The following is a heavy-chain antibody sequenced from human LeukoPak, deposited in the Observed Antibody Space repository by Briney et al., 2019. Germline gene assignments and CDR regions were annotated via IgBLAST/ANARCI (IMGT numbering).Heavy chain of an antibody. D-gene: IGHD6-13*01. CDR3: ARMGLYDSSWYAVGY. V-gene: IGHV4-59*01. J-gene: IGHJ4*02. CDR2: IYYSGST. CDR1: GGSISSYY. Sequence: SETLSLTCTVSGGSISSYYWSWIRQPPGKGLEWIGYIYYSGSTNYNPSLKSRVTISVDTSKNQFSLKLSSVTAADTAVYYCARMGLYDSSWYAVGYWGQGTLVTVSS.